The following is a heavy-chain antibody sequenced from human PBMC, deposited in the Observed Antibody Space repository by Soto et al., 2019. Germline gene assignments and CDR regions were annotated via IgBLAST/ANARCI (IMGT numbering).Heavy chain of an antibody. CDR3: VKGNWGGPPGYFPS. Sequence: QVQLVESGGGVVQPGRSLRLSCAASGFTFSSHGMHWVRQAPGKGLEWVAATSHDGNDKYYADSVKGRFTISRDNSKNKLYLQMNSLRTEDTSVFYCVKGNWGGPPGYFPSWGQGILVTVSS. CDR1: GFTFSSHG. D-gene: IGHD3-16*01. V-gene: IGHV3-30*18. J-gene: IGHJ4*02. CDR2: TSHDGNDK.